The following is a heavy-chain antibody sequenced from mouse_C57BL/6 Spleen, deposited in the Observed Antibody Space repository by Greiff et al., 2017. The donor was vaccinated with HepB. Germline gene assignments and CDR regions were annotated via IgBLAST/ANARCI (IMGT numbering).Heavy chain of an antibody. V-gene: IGHV1-53*01. J-gene: IGHJ2*01. CDR1: GYTFTSYW. CDR3: AIECLASYYFDY. CDR2: INPSNGGT. Sequence: QVQLQQPGTELVKPGASVKLSCKASGYTFTSYWMHWVKQRPGQGLEWIGNINPSNGGTNYNEKFKRKATLTVDTSSSTAYMQLSSLTSEDSAVYYCAIECLASYYFDYWSQGTTLTVSS. D-gene: IGHD6-1*01.